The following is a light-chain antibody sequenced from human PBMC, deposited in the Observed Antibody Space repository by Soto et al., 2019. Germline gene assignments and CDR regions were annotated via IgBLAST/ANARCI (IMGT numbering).Light chain of an antibody. CDR3: SSYTSDSTYV. CDR1: SSDVGGYNY. CDR2: DVS. Sequence: QSALTQPASVSGSPGQSITISCTGTSSDVGGYNYVSWYQQHPGTAPKLMIHDVSNRPSGVSYRFSGSKSGNTASLTISGLQAEDEADYYCSSYTSDSTYVFGTGTKVTVL. V-gene: IGLV2-14*03. J-gene: IGLJ1*01.